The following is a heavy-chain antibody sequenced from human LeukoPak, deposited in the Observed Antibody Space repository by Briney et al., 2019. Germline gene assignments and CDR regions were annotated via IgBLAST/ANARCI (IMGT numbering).Heavy chain of an antibody. CDR2: IIPIFGTA. CDR3: ARLTVTGYYYYMDV. J-gene: IGHJ6*03. V-gene: IGHV1-69*06. D-gene: IGHD4-17*01. CDR1: GGAFSSYA. Sequence: SVKVSCKASGGAFSSYAISWVRQAPGQGLEWMGGIIPIFGTANYAQKFQGRVTITADKSTSTAYMELSSLRSEDTAVYYCARLTVTGYYYYMDVWGKGTTVTVSS.